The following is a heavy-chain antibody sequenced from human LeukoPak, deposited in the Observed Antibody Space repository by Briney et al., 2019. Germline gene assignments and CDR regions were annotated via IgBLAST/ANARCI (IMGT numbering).Heavy chain of an antibody. D-gene: IGHD6-19*01. J-gene: IGHJ3*02. V-gene: IGHV4-39*07. CDR2: IYYSGST. CDR3: AKDPPFIVVAVAGSDDAFDI. CDR1: GGSISSSSYY. Sequence: SETLSLTCTVSGGSISSSSYYWGWIRQPPGKGLEWIGSIYYSGSTYYNPSLKSRVTISVDTSKNQFSLKLSSVRAEDTAVYYCAKDPPFIVVAVAGSDDAFDIWGQGTMVTVSS.